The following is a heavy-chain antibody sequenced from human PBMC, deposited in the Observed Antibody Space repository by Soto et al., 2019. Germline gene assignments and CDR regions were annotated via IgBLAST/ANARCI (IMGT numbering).Heavy chain of an antibody. CDR2: ISGSGGST. J-gene: IGHJ3*02. CDR1: GFTFSSYA. D-gene: IGHD4-17*01. CDR3: AKDQGGADYDYGDYVFAFDI. V-gene: IGHV3-23*01. Sequence: EVQLLESGGGLVQPGGSLRLSCAASGFTFSSYAMSWVRQAPGKGLEWVSAISGSGGSTYYADSVKGRFTISRDNSKNTLYLQMNSLRAEDTAVYYCAKDQGGADYDYGDYVFAFDIWGQGTMVTVSS.